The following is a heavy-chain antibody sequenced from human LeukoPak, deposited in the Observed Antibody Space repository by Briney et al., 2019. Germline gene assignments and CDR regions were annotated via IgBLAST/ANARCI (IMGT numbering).Heavy chain of an antibody. V-gene: IGHV1-2*02. J-gene: IGHJ6*02. Sequence: ASVKVSCKASGYTFTGYYIHWVRQAPGQGLEWMGWINPSSGVTHFAENFQGRVTVTRDTSISTAYMELSSLRSDDTDVYFCARDREHSYVDVWGQGTTVTVSS. CDR3: ARDREHSYVDV. CDR2: INPSSGVT. D-gene: IGHD1/OR15-1a*01. CDR1: GYTFTGYY.